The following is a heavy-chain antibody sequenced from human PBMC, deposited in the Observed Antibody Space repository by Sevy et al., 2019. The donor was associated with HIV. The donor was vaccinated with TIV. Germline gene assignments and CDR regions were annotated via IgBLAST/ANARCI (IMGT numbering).Heavy chain of an antibody. CDR2: IWYDGSNK. V-gene: IGHV3-33*01. D-gene: IGHD4-17*01. J-gene: IGHJ4*02. CDR3: ARRRDYGNFDY. Sequence: GGSLRLSCAASGFNFSIYGMHWVRQAPGKGLEWVALIWYDGSNKYYADSVKGRFTISRDNSKNTLFLQMNSLRAEDTAVYYCARRRDYGNFDYWGQGTLVTVSS. CDR1: GFNFSIYG.